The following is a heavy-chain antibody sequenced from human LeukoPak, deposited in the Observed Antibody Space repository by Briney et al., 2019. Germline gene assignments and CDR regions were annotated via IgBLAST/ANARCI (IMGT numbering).Heavy chain of an antibody. V-gene: IGHV3-23*01. CDR3: AKTNGYFDY. CDR2: INANGGTS. Sequence: GGSLRLSCTASGLTFSNAWMTWVRQAPGKGLECVSGINANGGTSYYADSVRGRFTVSRDNSKNTLSLQMNSLRAEDSAIYYCAKTNGYFDYWGQGTLVTVSS. CDR1: GLTFSNAW. J-gene: IGHJ4*02.